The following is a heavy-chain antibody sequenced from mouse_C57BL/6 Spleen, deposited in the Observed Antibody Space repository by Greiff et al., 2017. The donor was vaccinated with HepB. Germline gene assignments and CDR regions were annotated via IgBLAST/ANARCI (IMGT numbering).Heavy chain of an antibody. CDR2: IYPSDSET. Sequence: VQLQQPGAELVRPGSSVKLSCKASGYTFTSYWMDWVKQRPGQGLEWIGNIYPSDSETHYNQKFKDKATLTVDKSSSTAYMQLSSLTSEDSAVYYCARVGYDGFDYWGQGTTLTVSS. CDR3: ARVGYDGFDY. CDR1: GYTFTSYW. J-gene: IGHJ2*01. D-gene: IGHD2-2*01. V-gene: IGHV1-61*01.